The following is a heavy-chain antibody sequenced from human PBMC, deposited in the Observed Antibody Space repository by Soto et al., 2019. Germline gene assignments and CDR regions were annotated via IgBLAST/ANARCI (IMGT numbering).Heavy chain of an antibody. CDR1: GYGFTTFW. V-gene: IGHV5-10-1*01. CDR3: SRHLNGAYGDD. Sequence: EVQLVQSGAEAKKPGESVTISCRTSGYGFTTFWIGWVRPLPGKGLAWVGRIDPTDSDGKYSPTFHGRVSISVDKSLTTTLLRWNGLTASDSGIDYCSRHLNGAYGDDWGLGTQLTVST. CDR2: IDPTDSDG. J-gene: IGHJ4*02. D-gene: IGHD4-17*01.